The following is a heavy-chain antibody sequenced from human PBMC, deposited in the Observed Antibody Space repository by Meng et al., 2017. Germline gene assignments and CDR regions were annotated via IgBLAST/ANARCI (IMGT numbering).Heavy chain of an antibody. J-gene: IGHJ6*02. CDR1: GCTFSSYA. CDR2: IIPIVGTA. CDR3: ARGRVGDIVATIVGANYYYYYGMDV. Sequence: SVKVSCKASGCTFSSYAIGWVRQAPGQGLEWMGGIIPIVGTAKYAQNFQGRGTITTDESTSTAYMEMSSLRAEDTAVYYCARGRVGDIVATIVGANYYYYYGMDVWGQGTTVTVSS. D-gene: IGHD5-12*01. V-gene: IGHV1-69*05.